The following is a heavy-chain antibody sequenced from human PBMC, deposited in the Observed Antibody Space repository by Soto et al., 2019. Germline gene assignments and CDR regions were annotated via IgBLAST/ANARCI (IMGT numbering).Heavy chain of an antibody. J-gene: IGHJ5*02. CDR3: ARSVFP. CDR2: IYYSGST. CDR1: GGSISSGGYY. V-gene: IGHV4-31*03. Sequence: QVQLQESGPGLVKPSQTLSLTCTVSGGSISSGGYYGNWIRQHPGKGLEWIGYIYYSGSTYYNPTLTSRVTRSIGTSKNQFTPMLSSVTAADTAVYYCARSVFPWGQGTLVTVSS.